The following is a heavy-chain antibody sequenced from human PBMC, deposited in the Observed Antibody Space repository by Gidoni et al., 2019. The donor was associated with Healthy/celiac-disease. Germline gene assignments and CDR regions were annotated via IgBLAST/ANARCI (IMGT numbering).Heavy chain of an antibody. CDR3: ARTNVCLGFGEFAENWYDP. CDR2: IYYSGGT. D-gene: IGHD3-10*01. CDR1: GGSISSTSYY. Sequence: QLQLQESGPGLVQPSETLSLTCTVSGGSISSTSYYWGWIRQPPGKGLAWIGSIYYSGGTYYNPSRKSRVTVSVETSKNQFSLKLSSVTAADTAVYYCARTNVCLGFGEFAENWYDPWGQGTLVAVSS. V-gene: IGHV4-39*01. J-gene: IGHJ5*02.